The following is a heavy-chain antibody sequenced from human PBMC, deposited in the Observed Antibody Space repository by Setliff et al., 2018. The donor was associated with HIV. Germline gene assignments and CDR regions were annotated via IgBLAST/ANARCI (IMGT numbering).Heavy chain of an antibody. Sequence: GGSLRLSCVASGFTFSSYSMNWVRQAPGKGLEWVSSISSSSSYIYYADSVKGRFTISRDNAKNSLYLQMNSLRAEDTAVYYCARNTDVDSVYRPFHIWGQGTMVTVSS. CDR1: GFTFSSYS. J-gene: IGHJ3*02. D-gene: IGHD1-26*01. CDR3: ARNTDVDSVYRPFHI. V-gene: IGHV3-21*04. CDR2: ISSSSSYI.